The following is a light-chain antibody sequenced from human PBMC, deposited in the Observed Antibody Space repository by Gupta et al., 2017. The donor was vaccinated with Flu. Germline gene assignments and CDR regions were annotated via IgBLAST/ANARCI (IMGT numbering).Light chain of an antibody. Sequence: TATLSCRASQSVTSNNLAWYQQKPGQAPRLLIYGASSRATGIPDRFSGRGSGTDFTLTISRLEPEDFAVYFCQQYGGSPPYTFGQGTKLEIK. J-gene: IGKJ2*01. V-gene: IGKV3-20*01. CDR3: QQYGGSPPYT. CDR1: QSVTSNN. CDR2: GAS.